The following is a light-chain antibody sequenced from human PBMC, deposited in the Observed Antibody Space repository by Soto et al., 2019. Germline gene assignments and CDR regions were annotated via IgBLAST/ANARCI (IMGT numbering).Light chain of an antibody. V-gene: IGKV1-27*01. CDR2: ATS. J-gene: IGKJ1*01. CDR3: QKYNSAPPT. CDR1: QGIGDY. Sequence: DIQMTQSPSSLSASVGDRVTITCRASQGIGDYLAWYQQKPGKAPKLLIYATSALQSGVPSRFSGSRSGTDFTLTISSLQPEDVATYYCQKYNSAPPTSGQGTKVDIK.